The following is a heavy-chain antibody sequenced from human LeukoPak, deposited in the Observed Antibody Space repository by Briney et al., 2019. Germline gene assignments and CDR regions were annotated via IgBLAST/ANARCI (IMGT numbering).Heavy chain of an antibody. V-gene: IGHV4-39*07. D-gene: IGHD2-15*01. CDR3: ARVGVVAYYFDY. CDR2: IYYSENT. CDR1: GVSISSSNSY. Sequence: PSETLSLTCTVSGVSISSSNSYWGWIRQPPGKGLEWIGSIYYSENTYYNASLKSRVTISVDTSKNQFSLKLSSVTAADTAVYYCARVGVVAYYFDYWGQGTLVTVSS. J-gene: IGHJ4*02.